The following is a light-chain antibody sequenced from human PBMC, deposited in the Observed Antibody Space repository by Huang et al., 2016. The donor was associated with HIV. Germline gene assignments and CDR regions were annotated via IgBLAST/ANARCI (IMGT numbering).Light chain of an antibody. CDR1: QDISKY. Sequence: DIQMTQSPSSLSASVGDRVTITCQASQDISKYLNWYQQKPGKAPKLLIYDASNLETGVPSRFSGSRSGTDFTVTISSLQPEDIAIYYCQQYDNLPLTFGGGTRVEIK. V-gene: IGKV1-33*01. CDR3: QQYDNLPLT. J-gene: IGKJ4*01. CDR2: DAS.